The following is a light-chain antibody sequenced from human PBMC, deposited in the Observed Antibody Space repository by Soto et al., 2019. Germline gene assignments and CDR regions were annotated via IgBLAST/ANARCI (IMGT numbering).Light chain of an antibody. CDR1: SSDVGYYNY. V-gene: IGLV2-14*01. CDR2: EVV. Sequence: QSALTQPASVSGSPGQSITISCTGTSSDVGYYNYVSWFQQHPGKAPKLMISEVVNRPSGVSIRFSGSKSGDTASLTITGLQAEDEADYYCLSYAGSYNFVFGSGTKVTVL. CDR3: LSYAGSYNFV. J-gene: IGLJ1*01.